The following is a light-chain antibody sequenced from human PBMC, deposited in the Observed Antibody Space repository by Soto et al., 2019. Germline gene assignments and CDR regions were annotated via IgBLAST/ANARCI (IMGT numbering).Light chain of an antibody. CDR1: QGISSY. J-gene: IGKJ4*01. V-gene: IGKV1-8*01. CDR3: QQYYSYPLT. Sequence: AIRMTQSPSSFSASTGDGVTITCRASQGISSYLAWYQQKPGKAPKLLIYAASTLQSGVPSKFSGSGSGTDFTLTISCPQSEDFATYYCQQYYSYPLTFGGGTKVDIK. CDR2: AAS.